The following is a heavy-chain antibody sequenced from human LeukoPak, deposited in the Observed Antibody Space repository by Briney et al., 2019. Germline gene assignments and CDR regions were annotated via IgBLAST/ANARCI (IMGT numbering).Heavy chain of an antibody. D-gene: IGHD3-3*01. Sequence: SETLSLTCAVYGGSFSGYYWSWIRQPPGKGLEWIGEINHSGSTNYNPSLKSRVTISADKSNNQFSLKLKSVTAADTAVYYCVFNGYYSLDFWGQGTLVTVSS. CDR1: GGSFSGYY. J-gene: IGHJ4*02. V-gene: IGHV4-34*01. CDR3: VFNGYYSLDF. CDR2: INHSGST.